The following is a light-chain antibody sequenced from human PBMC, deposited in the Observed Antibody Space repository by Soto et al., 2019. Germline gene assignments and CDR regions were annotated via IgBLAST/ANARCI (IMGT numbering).Light chain of an antibody. J-gene: IGKJ4*01. Sequence: ELLLTQSPATLSVSPGGSATISCRASQSVSRYLAWYQQKPGQALRLLIYDASKRAAGVPARFSGSGSGTDFSLTISSLEPEDFAIYYCHQRSNWPRTFGGGTKVEIK. CDR3: HQRSNWPRT. CDR2: DAS. V-gene: IGKV3-11*01. CDR1: QSVSRY.